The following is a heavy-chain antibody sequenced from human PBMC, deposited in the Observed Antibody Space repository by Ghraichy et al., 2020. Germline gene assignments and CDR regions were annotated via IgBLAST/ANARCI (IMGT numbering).Heavy chain of an antibody. CDR3: ARDPCSGDCYLDY. J-gene: IGHJ4*02. V-gene: IGHV3-33*01. D-gene: IGHD2-21*01. Sequence: GGSLRLSCEVSGFTLSSNGMHWVRQAPGKGLEWVAVIWYDGRNKYYADSVKGRFTISRDNSKNTLYLQMNSLRAEDTAVYYCARDPCSGDCYLDYWGQGALVTVSS. CDR1: GFTLSSNG. CDR2: IWYDGRNK.